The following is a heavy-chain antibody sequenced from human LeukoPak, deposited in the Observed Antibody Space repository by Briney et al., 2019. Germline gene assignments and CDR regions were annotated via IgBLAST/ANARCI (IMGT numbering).Heavy chain of an antibody. CDR3: ARGGSSVSYYFDY. D-gene: IGHD3-16*01. Sequence: PGGSLRLSCAASEFTFSNYAMHWVRQAPGKGLEWVAFIRFDGSHRYYADSVKGRFTISRDNSKDTLYLQMNSLRAEDTAVYYCARGGSSVSYYFDYWGQGTLVTVSS. CDR1: EFTFSNYA. J-gene: IGHJ4*02. V-gene: IGHV3-30*02. CDR2: IRFDGSHR.